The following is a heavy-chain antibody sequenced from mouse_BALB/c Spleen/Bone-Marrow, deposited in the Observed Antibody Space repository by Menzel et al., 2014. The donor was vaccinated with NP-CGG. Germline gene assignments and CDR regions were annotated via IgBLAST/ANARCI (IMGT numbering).Heavy chain of an antibody. J-gene: IGHJ4*01. CDR1: GYTFTSYW. V-gene: IGHV1-69*02. CDR2: IDPSDSET. D-gene: IGHD2-3*01. Sequence: QVQLKQSGAELVKPGAPVKLSCKASGYTFTSYWMNWVKQRPGRGLEWVGRIDPSDSETHYNQKFKDKATLTVDKSSSPAYIQLSSLTSEDSAVYYCARALGDGYYYAMDYWGQGTSVTVSS. CDR3: ARALGDGYYYAMDY.